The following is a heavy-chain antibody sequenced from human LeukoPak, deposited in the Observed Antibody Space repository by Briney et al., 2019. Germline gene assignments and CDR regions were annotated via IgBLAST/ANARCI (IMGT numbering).Heavy chain of an antibody. V-gene: IGHV3-73*01. CDR3: TRPSFDP. Sequence: GGSLRLSCAASGFTFSGSAMHWARQASGKGLEWVGRIRSKANSYATAYAASVKGRFTISRDDSKNTTYLQMNSLETEDTAMYFCTRPSFDPWGQGTLVTVSS. CDR1: GFTFSGSA. CDR2: IRSKANSYAT. J-gene: IGHJ5*02.